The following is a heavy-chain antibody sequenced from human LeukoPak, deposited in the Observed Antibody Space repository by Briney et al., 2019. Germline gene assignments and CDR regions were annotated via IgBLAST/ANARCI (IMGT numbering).Heavy chain of an antibody. V-gene: IGHV3-30*02. Sequence: GGSLRLSCAASGFTFSSYGMHWVRQAPGKGLEWVAFIRYDGSNKYYADSVKGRFTISRDNSKNTLYLQMNSLRAEDTAVYYCAKDGGITFGGVIVSPYYFDYWGQGTLVTVSS. J-gene: IGHJ4*02. CDR2: IRYDGSNK. D-gene: IGHD3-16*02. CDR3: AKDGGITFGGVIVSPYYFDY. CDR1: GFTFSSYG.